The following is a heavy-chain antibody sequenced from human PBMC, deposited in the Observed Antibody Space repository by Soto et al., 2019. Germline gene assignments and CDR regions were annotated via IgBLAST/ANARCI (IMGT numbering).Heavy chain of an antibody. CDR1: GFNFGAYA. J-gene: IGHJ4*02. CDR2: IRRKAYGGTT. Sequence: GGSLRLSCSASGFNFGAYAMSWVRQPPGKGLEWVGFIRRKAYGGTTDYAASVKGRFTISRDDSKSIAYLQMNSLKIEDTAVYYCIRSLAIDFDSWGQGTLVTVSS. V-gene: IGHV3-49*04. CDR3: IRSLAIDFDS.